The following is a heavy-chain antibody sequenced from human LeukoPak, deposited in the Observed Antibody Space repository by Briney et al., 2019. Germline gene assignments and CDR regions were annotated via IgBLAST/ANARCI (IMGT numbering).Heavy chain of an antibody. J-gene: IGHJ6*03. Sequence: PSETLSLTCTVSGGSISSSSYYWGWIRQPPGKGLEWIGSIYYSGSTYYNPSLKSRVTISVDTSKNQFSLKLSSVTAADTAVYYCAGLVVVSYYYMDVWGKGTTVTVSS. CDR2: IYYSGST. V-gene: IGHV4-39*01. CDR3: AGLVVVSYYYMDV. D-gene: IGHD2-2*01. CDR1: GGSISSSSYY.